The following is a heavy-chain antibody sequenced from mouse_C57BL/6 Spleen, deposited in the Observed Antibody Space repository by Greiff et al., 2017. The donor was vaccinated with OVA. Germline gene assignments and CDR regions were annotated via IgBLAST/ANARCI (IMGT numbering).Heavy chain of an antibody. Sequence: EVQLQESVAELVRPGASVKLSCTASGFNIKNTYMHWVKQRPEQGLEWIGRIDPANGNTKYAPKFQGKATITADTSSNTAYLQLSSLTSEDTAVYYCARGPPTGSSPSYWYFDVWGTGTTVTVSS. J-gene: IGHJ1*03. CDR3: ARGPPTGSSPSYWYFDV. V-gene: IGHV14-3*01. CDR2: IDPANGNT. D-gene: IGHD1-1*01. CDR1: GFNIKNTY.